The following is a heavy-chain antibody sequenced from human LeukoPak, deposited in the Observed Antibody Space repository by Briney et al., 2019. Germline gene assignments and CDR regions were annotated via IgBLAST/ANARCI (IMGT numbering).Heavy chain of an antibody. CDR3: ARDWRGAMVNSWFDP. Sequence: GGSLRLSCAASGFTFSSYAMHWVRQAPGKGLEWVAVISYDGSNKYYADSVKGRFTISRDNSKNTLYLQMNSLRAEDTAVYYCARDWRGAMVNSWFDPWGQGTLVTVSS. V-gene: IGHV3-30-3*01. CDR2: ISYDGSNK. CDR1: GFTFSSYA. J-gene: IGHJ5*02. D-gene: IGHD5-18*01.